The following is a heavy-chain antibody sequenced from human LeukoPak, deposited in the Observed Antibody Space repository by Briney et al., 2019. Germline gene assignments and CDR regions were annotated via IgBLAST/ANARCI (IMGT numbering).Heavy chain of an antibody. CDR3: AKPNCSSTSCYYGDAFDI. D-gene: IGHD2-2*01. J-gene: IGHJ3*02. V-gene: IGHV3-30*18. Sequence: SGGSLRLSCAASGFTFSSYGMHWVRQAPGKGLEWVAVISYDGSNKYYADSVKGRFTISRDNSKNTLYLQMNSLRAEDTAVYYCAKPNCSSTSCYYGDAFDIWGQGTMVTVSS. CDR2: ISYDGSNK. CDR1: GFTFSSYG.